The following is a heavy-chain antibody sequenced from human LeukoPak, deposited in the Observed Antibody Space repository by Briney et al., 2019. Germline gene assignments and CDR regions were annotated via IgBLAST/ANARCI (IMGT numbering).Heavy chain of an antibody. J-gene: IGHJ4*02. Sequence: GGSLTLPCAACVFSFSTYGMHWLRQAPGKGLEGVALIWNAGTNTYYADSVKGRFTISRDNSKNTLYLQMNSLRAEDTAVYYCAGDTPPGGDYYFDYWGQGTLVIVSS. CDR2: IWNAGTNT. D-gene: IGHD3-16*01. CDR3: AGDTPPGGDYYFDY. V-gene: IGHV3-33*01. CDR1: VFSFSTYG.